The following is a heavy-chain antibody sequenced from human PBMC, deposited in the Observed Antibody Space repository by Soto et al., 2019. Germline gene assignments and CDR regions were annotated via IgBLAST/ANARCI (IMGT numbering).Heavy chain of an antibody. CDR1: GGSINSYY. V-gene: IGHV4-59*08. Sequence: SETLSLTCTVSGGSINSYYWSWIRQPPGKGLEWIGYIYYSGSTNYNPSLKSRDTISVDTTKNQFSLKMSSVTAADTAVYYCARLYGLDAFDIWGQGTMVTFSS. CDR2: IYYSGST. D-gene: IGHD3-16*02. J-gene: IGHJ3*02. CDR3: ARLYGLDAFDI.